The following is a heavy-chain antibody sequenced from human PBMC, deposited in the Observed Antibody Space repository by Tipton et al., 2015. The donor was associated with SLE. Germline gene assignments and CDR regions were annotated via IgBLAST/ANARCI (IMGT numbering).Heavy chain of an antibody. CDR3: ARGLGGSRYYFDY. J-gene: IGHJ4*02. V-gene: IGHV4-39*07. Sequence: LRLSCTVSGGSISSSSYYWGWIRQPPGKGLEWIGSIYYSGSTNYNPSLKSRVTISVDTSKNQFSLKLSSVTAADTAVYYCARGLGGSRYYFDYWGQGTLVTVSS. D-gene: IGHD2-15*01. CDR1: GGSISSSSYY. CDR2: IYYSGST.